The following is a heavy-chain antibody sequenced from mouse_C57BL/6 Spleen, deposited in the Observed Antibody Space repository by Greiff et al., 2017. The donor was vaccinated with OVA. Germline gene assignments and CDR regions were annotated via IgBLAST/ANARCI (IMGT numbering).Heavy chain of an antibody. J-gene: IGHJ3*01. CDR2: ILPGSGST. D-gene: IGHD2-4*01. V-gene: IGHV1-9*01. Sequence: VQLQQSGAELMKPGASVKLSCKATGYTFTGYWIEWVKQRPGHGLEWIGEILPGSGSTNYTEKFKGKATFTADTSSNTAYMQLSSLTTEDSAIYYCVRGGIYYDYPCAHWGQGTLVSVSA. CDR1: GYTFTGYW. CDR3: VRGGIYYDYPCAH.